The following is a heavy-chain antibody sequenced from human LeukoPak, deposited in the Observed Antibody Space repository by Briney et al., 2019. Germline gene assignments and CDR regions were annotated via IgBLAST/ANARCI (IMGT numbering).Heavy chain of an antibody. J-gene: IGHJ4*02. CDR3: AKDIAHRYCSGGSCYSS. Sequence: GGSLRLSCAASGFTFDDYAMHWVRQTPGKGLEWVSLISWDGVSTYYADSVKGRFTISRDNSKNTLYLQMNSLRAEDTAIYYCAKDIAHRYCSGGSCYSSWGQGTLVTVSS. V-gene: IGHV3-43D*03. D-gene: IGHD2-15*01. CDR1: GFTFDDYA. CDR2: ISWDGVST.